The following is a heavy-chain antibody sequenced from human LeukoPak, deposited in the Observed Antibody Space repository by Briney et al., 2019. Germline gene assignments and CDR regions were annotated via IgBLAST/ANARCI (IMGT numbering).Heavy chain of an antibody. CDR1: GFPFSSYA. CDR3: ARAQVGAPTDL. Sequence: GGSLRLSCAASGFPFSSYAMYWVRQAPGKGLVWVARIHGDGDNISYADSVRGRFTISRDNAKDTLYLHMNSLRPEDSAVYYCARAQVGAPTDLWGQGTLVTVSS. CDR2: IHGDGDNI. V-gene: IGHV3-74*01. J-gene: IGHJ5*02. D-gene: IGHD1-26*01.